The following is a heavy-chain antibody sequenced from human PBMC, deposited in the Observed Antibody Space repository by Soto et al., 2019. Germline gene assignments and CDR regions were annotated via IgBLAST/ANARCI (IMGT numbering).Heavy chain of an antibody. V-gene: IGHV3-7*01. CDR2: INQDGSEK. D-gene: IGHD2-2*01. CDR3: SPALNF. Sequence: GSLRLSCAASGLTFSSSWMDWVRQAPGKGLEWVANINQDGSEKHYIDSVKGRFTISRDNAKNSLYLQMNSLTAEDSALYYCSPALNFWGQGTLVTVSS. J-gene: IGHJ4*02. CDR1: GLTFSSSW.